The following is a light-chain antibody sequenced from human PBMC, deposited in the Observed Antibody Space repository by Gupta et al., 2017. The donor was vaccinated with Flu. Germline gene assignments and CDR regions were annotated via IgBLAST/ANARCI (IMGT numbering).Light chain of an antibody. CDR3: GSWDDRRNGGV. V-gene: IGLV1-51*02. Sequence: RVISSCSGSSSNIGSYDVSWYRQLPGTAPKRLISENSRRPSGIPDRFSGSKSGTTATLVISGLQTGDEADYYCGSWDDRRNGGVFGGGTKLTVL. J-gene: IGLJ3*02. CDR2: ENS. CDR1: SSNIGSYD.